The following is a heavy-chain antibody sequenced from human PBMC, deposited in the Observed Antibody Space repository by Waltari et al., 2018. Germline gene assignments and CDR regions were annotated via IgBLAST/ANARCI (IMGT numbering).Heavy chain of an antibody. Sequence: QVQLQQWGAGQLQPSETLSLTCGVYGGSFSGYYWGWIRQPPGKGLEWIGEINHNGNRNHNPSLRSRVTMLADTSRSQFSLKVNSVTAADTAVYYCVRLEDCSGPGGNCYSCDSFALDVWGQGTTVTVSS. CDR1: GGSFSGYY. CDR3: VRLEDCSGPGGNCYSCDSFALDV. V-gene: IGHV4-34*02. CDR2: INHNGNR. D-gene: IGHD2-8*02. J-gene: IGHJ6*02.